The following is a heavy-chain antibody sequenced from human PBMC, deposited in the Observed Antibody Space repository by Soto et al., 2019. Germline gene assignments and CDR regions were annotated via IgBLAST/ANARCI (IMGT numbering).Heavy chain of an antibody. CDR1: GFTFSSYA. CDR3: ANPKGSGWHYYFGY. D-gene: IGHD6-25*01. V-gene: IGHV3-23*01. Sequence: EVQLLESGGGLVQPGGSLRLSCAASGFTFSSYAMSWVRQAPGKGLEWVSVISGTGGSTYYADSVKGRFTISRDNSKNTLYLQMNSLRAEDTAVYYCANPKGSGWHYYFGYWGQGTLVTVSS. CDR2: ISGTGGST. J-gene: IGHJ4*02.